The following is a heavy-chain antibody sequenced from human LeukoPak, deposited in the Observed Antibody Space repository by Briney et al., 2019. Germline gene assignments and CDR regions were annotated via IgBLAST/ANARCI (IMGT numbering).Heavy chain of an antibody. V-gene: IGHV4-59*08. CDR1: GGSISSYY. Sequence: PSETLSLTCTVSGGSISSYYWSWIRQPPGKGLEWIGYIYYDGSTNYNPSLKRRVTISVDTTKNQFSLKLSSVTAADTAVYYCARQMLEIPGVATDPLDYWGQGTLVTVSS. CDR2: IYYDGST. CDR3: ARQMLEIPGVATDPLDY. D-gene: IGHD5-12*01. J-gene: IGHJ4*02.